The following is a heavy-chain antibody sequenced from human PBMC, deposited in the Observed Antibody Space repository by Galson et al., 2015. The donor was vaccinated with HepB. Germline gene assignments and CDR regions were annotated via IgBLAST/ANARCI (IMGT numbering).Heavy chain of an antibody. CDR1: GYTFTSYG. CDR3: ARVLGLRLGELSLGY. CDR2: ISAYNGNT. Sequence: SVKVSCKASGYTFTSYGISWVRQAPGQGLEWMGWISAYNGNTNYAQKLQGRVTMTTDTSTSTAYMELRSLRSDDTAVYYCARVLGLRLGELSLGYWGQGTLVTVSS. V-gene: IGHV1-18*01. D-gene: IGHD3-16*02. J-gene: IGHJ4*02.